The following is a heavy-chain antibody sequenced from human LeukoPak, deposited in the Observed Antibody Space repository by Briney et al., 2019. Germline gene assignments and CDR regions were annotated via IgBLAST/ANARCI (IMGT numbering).Heavy chain of an antibody. Sequence: GGSLRLSCAASGFTFSSCGMHWVRQAPGKGLEWVAFIRYEGSEKYYADSVKGRFTISRDNAKNSLYLQMNSLRAEDTAVYYCARDGPEWLQLYWDYFDYWGQGTLVTVSS. J-gene: IGHJ4*02. V-gene: IGHV3-30*02. D-gene: IGHD5-24*01. CDR3: ARDGPEWLQLYWDYFDY. CDR1: GFTFSSCG. CDR2: IRYEGSEK.